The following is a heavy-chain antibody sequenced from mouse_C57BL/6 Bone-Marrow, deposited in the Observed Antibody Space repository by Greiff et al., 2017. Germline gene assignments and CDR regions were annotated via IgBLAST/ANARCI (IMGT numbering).Heavy chain of an antibody. CDR3: ARYGGNYLYWYFDV. CDR2: IYPGSGST. V-gene: IGHV1-55*01. D-gene: IGHD2-1*01. J-gene: IGHJ1*03. Sequence: QVQLQQPGAELVKPGASVKMSCKASGYTFTSYWITWVKQRPGQGLEWIGDIYPGSGSTTYNEKFKSKATLTVDTSSSTAYMQLSSLTSEDSAVYYGARYGGNYLYWYFDVWGTGTTVTVSS. CDR1: GYTFTSYW.